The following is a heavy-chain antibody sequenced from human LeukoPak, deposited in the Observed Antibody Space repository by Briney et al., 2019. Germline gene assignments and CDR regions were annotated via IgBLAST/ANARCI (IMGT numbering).Heavy chain of an antibody. CDR3: ATTADVVITGYYFDY. Sequence: ASVKVSCKASGYTLTDYYMHWVRQAPGQGLEWMGRINPNSGGTNSAQKFQGRVTMTRDTSISTVYMELSRLRSDDTAVYYCATTADVVITGYYFDYWGQGTLVTVSS. J-gene: IGHJ4*02. V-gene: IGHV1-2*06. CDR2: INPNSGGT. D-gene: IGHD3-22*01. CDR1: GYTLTDYY.